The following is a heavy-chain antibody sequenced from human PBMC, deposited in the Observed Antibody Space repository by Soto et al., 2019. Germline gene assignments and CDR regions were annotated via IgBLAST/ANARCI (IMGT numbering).Heavy chain of an antibody. D-gene: IGHD3-22*01. J-gene: IGHJ5*02. Sequence: ASVKVSCKASGYTFTSYGISWVRQAPGQGLEWMGWISAYNGNTNYAQKLQGRVTMTTDTSTSTAYMELRSLRSDDTAVYYCGREDSSGYPYNWFDPWGQGTLVTVSS. CDR2: ISAYNGNT. CDR3: GREDSSGYPYNWFDP. V-gene: IGHV1-18*01. CDR1: GYTFTSYG.